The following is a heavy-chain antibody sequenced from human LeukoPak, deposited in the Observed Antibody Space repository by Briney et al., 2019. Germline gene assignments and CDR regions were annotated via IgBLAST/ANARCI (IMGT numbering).Heavy chain of an antibody. Sequence: SETLSLTCAVYGGSFSGYYWNWIRQPPGKGLEWIGEINHSGSTNYNPSLKSRVTISVDTSKNQFSLKLSSVTAADTAVYYCARGRRGYDFRSGPDYWGQGTLVTVSS. V-gene: IGHV4-34*01. CDR3: ARGRRGYDFRSGPDY. D-gene: IGHD3-3*01. CDR2: INHSGST. J-gene: IGHJ4*02. CDR1: GGSFSGYY.